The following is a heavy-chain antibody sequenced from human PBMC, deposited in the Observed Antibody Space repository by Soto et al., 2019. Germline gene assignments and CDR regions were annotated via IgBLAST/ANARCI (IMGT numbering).Heavy chain of an antibody. CDR3: ARGGWNYGPGPLDL. CDR2: ISAYNGKT. J-gene: IGHJ3*01. CDR1: GYTFTNYG. V-gene: IGHV1-18*04. Sequence: QVQLVQSGTEVKTPGASVKVSCHASGYTFTNYGINWVRQAPGQGLEWMAWISAYNGKTHHAPLGQDRVTMTTPTSPRTAYMELTSLSSDDTAVYYCARGGWNYGPGPLDLLGQGSMVTVSS. D-gene: IGHD1-7*01.